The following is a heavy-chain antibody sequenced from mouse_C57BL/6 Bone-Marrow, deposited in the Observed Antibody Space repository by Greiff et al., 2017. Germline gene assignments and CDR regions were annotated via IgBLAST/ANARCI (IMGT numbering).Heavy chain of an antibody. CDR1: GFNIQDYY. Sequence: VQLQQSGAELVRPGASVQLSCTASGFNIQDYYMHWVKQRPEQGLEWIGSIDPEDGDTEYAPKFQGKATMTADTSSNTAYLQLSSLTSEDTAVYYCTRYYYGSSLFDYWGQGTTLTVSS. J-gene: IGHJ2*01. V-gene: IGHV14-1*01. D-gene: IGHD1-1*01. CDR3: TRYYYGSSLFDY. CDR2: IDPEDGDT.